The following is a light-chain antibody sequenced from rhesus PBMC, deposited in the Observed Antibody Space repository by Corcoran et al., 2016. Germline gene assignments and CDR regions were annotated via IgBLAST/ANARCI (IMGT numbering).Light chain of an antibody. Sequence: DIQMTQSPSSLSASVGDTVTITCRASQGISSYLNWFQQKPGKAPKLLLYAATTLQSGVPSRFSGSGSGTDFTPTISSLQPEDFATYYCQQYNSAPFSFGQGSKVEIK. J-gene: IGKJ2*01. CDR3: QQYNSAPFS. CDR2: AAT. CDR1: QGISSY. V-gene: IGKV1-28*02.